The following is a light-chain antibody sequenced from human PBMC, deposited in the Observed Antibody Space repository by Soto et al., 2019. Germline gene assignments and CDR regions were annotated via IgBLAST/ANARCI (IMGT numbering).Light chain of an antibody. CDR3: CSLKV. Sequence: QSALTQPASVSGSPGQSITISCTGTRSDVGSYNLVSWYQQHPGKAPKLMIYEDSKRPSGVSNRFSGSKSGNTASLTISGLQAEDEADYYCCSLKVFGGGTKVTVL. CDR1: RSDVGSYNL. CDR2: EDS. V-gene: IGLV2-23*01. J-gene: IGLJ2*01.